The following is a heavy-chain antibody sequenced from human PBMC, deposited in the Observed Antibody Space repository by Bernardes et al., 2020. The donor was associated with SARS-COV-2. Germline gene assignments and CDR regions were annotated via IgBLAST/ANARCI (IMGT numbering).Heavy chain of an antibody. D-gene: IGHD4-4*01. CDR1: GGSISSSSYY. V-gene: IGHV4-39*07. CDR3: ARTDYSNYVGYYYYYMDV. CDR2: IYYSGST. Sequence: SETLSLTCTVSGGSISSSSYYWGWIRQPPGKGLEWIGSIYYSGSTYYNPSLKSRVTMSVDTSKNQFSLKLSSVTAADTAVYYCARTDYSNYVGYYYYYMDVWGKGTTVTVSS. J-gene: IGHJ6*03.